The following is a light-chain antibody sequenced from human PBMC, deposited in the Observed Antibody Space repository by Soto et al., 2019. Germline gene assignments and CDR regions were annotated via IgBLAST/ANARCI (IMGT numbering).Light chain of an antibody. CDR2: NAS. Sequence: DIQITQSPSTLSASVGDRVTITCRASQSISYYLAWYQKKPGKAPKVLIWNASSLQRGVPSRFSGSGSGTEFTLTISSLLPDDFATYYCQQYNRFSTWTFGQGTKVEIK. CDR3: QQYNRFSTWT. CDR1: QSISYY. J-gene: IGKJ1*01. V-gene: IGKV1-5*01.